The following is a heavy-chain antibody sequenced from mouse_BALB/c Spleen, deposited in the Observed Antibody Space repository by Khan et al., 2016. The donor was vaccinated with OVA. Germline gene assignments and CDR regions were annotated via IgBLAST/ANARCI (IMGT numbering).Heavy chain of an antibody. CDR1: GFTFSSYG. D-gene: IGHD1-1*01. CDR2: ISGDSNTI. CDR3: ATSYYYGYYFDY. J-gene: IGHJ2*01. Sequence: EVMLVESGGGLVQPGGSRKLSCAASGFTFSSYGMHWVRQAPEKGLEWVAYISGDSNTIYYADTVKGRFTISRANPKNTLFLQMTSLMSEDTAMYYCATSYYYGYYFDYWGPGTTLTVSS. V-gene: IGHV5-17*02.